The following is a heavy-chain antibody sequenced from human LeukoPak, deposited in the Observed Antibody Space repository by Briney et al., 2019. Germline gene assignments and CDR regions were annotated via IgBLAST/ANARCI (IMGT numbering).Heavy chain of an antibody. CDR3: ARREYPGGYLP. Sequence: PSETLSLTCTVSGYSISSGYYWGWIRQPPRKGLEWIGSIYHSGSTYYNPSLKSRVTISVDTSKNQFSLKLSSVTAADTAVYYCARREYPGGYLPWGQGILVTVS. CDR1: GYSISSGYY. J-gene: IGHJ1*01. D-gene: IGHD2-15*01. CDR2: IYHSGST. V-gene: IGHV4-38-2*02.